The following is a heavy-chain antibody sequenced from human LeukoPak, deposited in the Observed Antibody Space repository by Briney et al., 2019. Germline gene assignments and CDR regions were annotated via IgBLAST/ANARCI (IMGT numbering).Heavy chain of an antibody. CDR3: ARHKDHYDSSGYYSPSDY. CDR2: IYYSGST. J-gene: IGHJ4*02. V-gene: IGHV4-59*08. CDR1: GGSISSYY. Sequence: NTSETLSLTCTVSGGSISSYYWSWVRQPPGKGLEWSGYIYYSGSTKYNPSLKGRATMSVDTSKNQFSLKLSSVTAADTAVYYCARHKDHYDSSGYYSPSDYWGQGTLVTVSS. D-gene: IGHD3-22*01.